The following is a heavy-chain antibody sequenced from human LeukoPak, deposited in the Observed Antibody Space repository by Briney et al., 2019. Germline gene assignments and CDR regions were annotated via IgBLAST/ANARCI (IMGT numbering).Heavy chain of an antibody. D-gene: IGHD2-2*02. V-gene: IGHV1-18*01. J-gene: IGHJ5*02. CDR2: ISAYNGDT. Sequence: VASVTVSCKASGYPFTSYYINWVRQAPGQGLEWMGWISAYNGDTNYAQNLQVRVTMTTDTSTDTAYMELRRLRSDDTAVYYCARDGLSYTNPNNWFDPWGQGTLVTVSS. CDR1: GYPFTSYY. CDR3: ARDGLSYTNPNNWFDP.